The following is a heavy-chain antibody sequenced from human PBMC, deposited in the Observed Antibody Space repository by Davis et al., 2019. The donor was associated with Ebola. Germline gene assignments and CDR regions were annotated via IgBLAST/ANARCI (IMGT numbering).Heavy chain of an antibody. CDR1: GGSISSSNYY. CDR2: IYYSGST. CDR3: ARGGPFLEWLLMDP. Sequence: MPSETLSLTCTVSGGSISSSNYYWVWIRQPPGKGLEWIGSIYYSGSTYYNPSLKSRVTISVDTSKNQFSLKLSSVTAADTAVYYCARGGPFLEWLLMDPWGQGTLVTVSS. V-gene: IGHV4-39*07. D-gene: IGHD3-3*02. J-gene: IGHJ5*02.